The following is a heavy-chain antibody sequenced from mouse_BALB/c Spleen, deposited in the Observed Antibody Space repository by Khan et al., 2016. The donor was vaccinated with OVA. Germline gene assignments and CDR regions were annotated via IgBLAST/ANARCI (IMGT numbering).Heavy chain of an antibody. J-gene: IGHJ2*01. V-gene: IGHV5-6-4*01. D-gene: IGHD1-1*01. Sequence: EVELVESGGGLVKPGGSLKLSCAASGFAFSSYSMSWVRQTPEKRLAWVATITSGGSYTYYPDSVKGRFTISRDNAKNTLYLQMSSLKSEDTAMYYCTRDRNYYGSSFYFDYWGQGTTLTVSS. CDR3: TRDRNYYGSSFYFDY. CDR1: GFAFSSYS. CDR2: ITSGGSYT.